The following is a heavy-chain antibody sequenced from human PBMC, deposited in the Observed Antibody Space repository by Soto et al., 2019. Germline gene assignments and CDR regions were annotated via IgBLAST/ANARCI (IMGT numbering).Heavy chain of an antibody. CDR3: AKYNNYGYGAFDI. V-gene: IGHV3-23*01. Sequence: GGSLRLSCAASGFTFSSYAMSWVRQAPGKGLEWVSAISGSGGSTYYADSVKGRFTIPRDNSKNTLYLQMNSLRAEDTAVYYCAKYNNYGYGAFDIWGQGTMVTVSS. CDR2: ISGSGGST. CDR1: GFTFSSYA. J-gene: IGHJ3*02. D-gene: IGHD5-18*01.